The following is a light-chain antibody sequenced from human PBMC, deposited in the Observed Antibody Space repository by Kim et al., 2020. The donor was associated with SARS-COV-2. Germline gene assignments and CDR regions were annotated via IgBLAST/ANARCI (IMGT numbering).Light chain of an antibody. V-gene: IGKV3-15*01. CDR2: GAS. Sequence: VSPGERATLSWRASQSIASSLAWYQQKPGQAPRLLIYGASTRATGISARFSGSGSGTECTLTLSSLQSEDFAVYYCQQYNSWPLTFGQGTRLEIK. CDR3: QQYNSWPLT. CDR1: QSIASS. J-gene: IGKJ5*01.